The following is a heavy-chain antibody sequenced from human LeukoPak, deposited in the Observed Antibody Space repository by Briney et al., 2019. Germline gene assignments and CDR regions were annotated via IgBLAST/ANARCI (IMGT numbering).Heavy chain of an antibody. V-gene: IGHV4-4*07. CDR1: GYSISSYY. J-gene: IGHJ3*02. CDR3: AREDIVVVPAAKRRAFDI. D-gene: IGHD2-2*01. Sequence: PSETLSLTCAVSGYSISSYYWSWIRQPAGKGLEWIGRIYTSGSTNYNPSLKSRVTMSVDTSKNQFSLKLSSVTAADTAVYYCAREDIVVVPAAKRRAFDIWGQGTMVTVSS. CDR2: IYTSGST.